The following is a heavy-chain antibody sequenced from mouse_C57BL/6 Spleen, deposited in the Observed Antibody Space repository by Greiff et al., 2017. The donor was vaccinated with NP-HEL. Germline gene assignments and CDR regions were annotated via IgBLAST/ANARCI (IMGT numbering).Heavy chain of an antibody. D-gene: IGHD1-1*01. Sequence: EVQLQQSGAELVRPGASVKLSCTASGFNIKDDYMHWVKQRPEQGLEWIGWIDPENGDTEYASKFQGKATITADTSSNTAYLQLSSLTTEDTAVDYCTTGYYGSSSLAYWGQGTLVTVSA. CDR1: GFNIKDDY. CDR2: IDPENGDT. J-gene: IGHJ3*01. V-gene: IGHV14-4*01. CDR3: TTGYYGSSSLAY.